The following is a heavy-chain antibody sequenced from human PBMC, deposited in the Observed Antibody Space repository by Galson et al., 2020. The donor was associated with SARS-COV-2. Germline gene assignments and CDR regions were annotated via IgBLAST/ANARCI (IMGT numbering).Heavy chain of an antibody. D-gene: IGHD3-9*01. J-gene: IGHJ1*01. V-gene: IGHV3-23*01. Sequence: GESLKTPCAAPGFTFSNCPMSWVPQAPGQGPEWVSEIRGRADTTYYPDPVKCRFTIYRDTPKNTLHLQMNSLRAEDTAIYCGAKELPMTGRTDECLQHWGQGTLVTVSS. CDR3: AKELPMTGRTDECLQH. CDR1: GFTFSNCP. CDR2: IRGRADTT.